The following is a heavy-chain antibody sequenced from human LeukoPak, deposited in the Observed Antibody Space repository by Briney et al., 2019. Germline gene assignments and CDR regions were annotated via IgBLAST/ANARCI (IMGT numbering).Heavy chain of an antibody. CDR2: IGTSSTTI. CDR3: AKVGYDKGDAFDI. V-gene: IGHV3-48*01. J-gene: IGHJ3*02. Sequence: GGSLRLSCAAFGFTFSSYSINWVRQPPGKGLEWVSNIGTSSTTIYYADSVKGRFTISRDNSKNTLYLQMNSLRAEDTAVYYCAKVGYDKGDAFDIWGQGTMVTVSS. D-gene: IGHD5-12*01. CDR1: GFTFSSYS.